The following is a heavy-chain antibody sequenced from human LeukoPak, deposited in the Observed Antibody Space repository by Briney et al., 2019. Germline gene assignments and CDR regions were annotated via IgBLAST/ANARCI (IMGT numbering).Heavy chain of an antibody. CDR1: GGTFSSYA. CDR3: ARANSARIYYYYMDV. Sequence: SVKVSCKASGGTFSSYAISWVRQAPGQGLEWMGGIIPIFGTANYAQKFQGRVTITADESTSTAYMELSSLRSEDTAVYYCARANSARIYYYYMDVWGKGTTVTISS. V-gene: IGHV1-69*01. D-gene: IGHD1-7*01. CDR2: IIPIFGTA. J-gene: IGHJ6*03.